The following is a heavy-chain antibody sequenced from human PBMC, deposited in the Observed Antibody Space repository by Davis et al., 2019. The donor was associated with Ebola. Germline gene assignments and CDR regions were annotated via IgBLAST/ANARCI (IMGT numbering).Heavy chain of an antibody. CDR1: GFTFSRYA. D-gene: IGHD1-14*01. Sequence: SLLISRAASGFTFSRYAMSRVRQAPWKGPEWVSVISGCADGYKKYYEDSVKGRFTISRDNSRDTLYLQMNSLRAEDTAVYYCSRTLSRLDYWGQGTLVTVSS. CDR2: ISGCADGYKK. CDR3: SRTLSRLDY. J-gene: IGHJ4*02. V-gene: IGHV3-23*01.